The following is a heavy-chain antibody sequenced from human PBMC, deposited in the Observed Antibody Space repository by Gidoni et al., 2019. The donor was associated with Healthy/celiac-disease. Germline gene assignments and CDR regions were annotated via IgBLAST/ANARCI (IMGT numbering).Heavy chain of an antibody. CDR1: GFPLSTSGVG. Sequence: QITLKESGPTLVKPTQTLTLTCPFSGFPLSTSGVGVGWIRQPPGKALEWLALIYWDEDKRYSPSLKSRLTITKDTSKNQVVLTMTNMDPVDTATYYCAHSGGYCSSTSCYTYNWFDPWGQGTLVTVSS. V-gene: IGHV2-5*02. CDR3: AHSGGYCSSTSCYTYNWFDP. CDR2: IYWDEDK. J-gene: IGHJ5*02. D-gene: IGHD2-2*02.